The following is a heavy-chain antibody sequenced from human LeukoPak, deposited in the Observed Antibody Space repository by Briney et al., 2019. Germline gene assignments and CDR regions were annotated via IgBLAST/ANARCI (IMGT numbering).Heavy chain of an antibody. V-gene: IGHV3-23*01. CDR1: GFTFSNYA. CDR3: AKSNAFDWLSHDF. D-gene: IGHD3-9*01. CDR2: LSGSGEST. J-gene: IGHJ4*02. Sequence: PGGSLRLSCAASGFTFSNYAMTWVRQAPGKAPEWLSSLSGSGESTYYADFVKGRFTISRDNSKNILYLQMDSLRVEDTALYSCAKSNAFDWLSHDFWGQGTLVTVSS.